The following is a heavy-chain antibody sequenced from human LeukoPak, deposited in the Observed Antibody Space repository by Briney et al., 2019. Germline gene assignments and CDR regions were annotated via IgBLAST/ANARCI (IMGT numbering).Heavy chain of an antibody. Sequence: SETLSLTCTVSGVSISSYYWSWIRQPPGKGLEWIGYIYYSGSTNYNPSLKSRVTISVDTSKNQFSLKLSSVTAADTAVYYCARVGLPTQWHSWFDPWGQGTLVTVSS. J-gene: IGHJ5*02. CDR2: IYYSGST. V-gene: IGHV4-59*01. D-gene: IGHD6-19*01. CDR1: GVSISSYY. CDR3: ARVGLPTQWHSWFDP.